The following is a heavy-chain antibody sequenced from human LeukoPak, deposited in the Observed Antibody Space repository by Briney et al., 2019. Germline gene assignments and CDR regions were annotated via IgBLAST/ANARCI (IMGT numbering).Heavy chain of an antibody. J-gene: IGHJ6*02. Sequence: GGSLRLSCAASGFTFSDYYMSWIRQAPGKGLEWVSYISSSGSTIYYADSVKGRFTISRDNAKNSLYLQMNSLRAEDTAVYYCARDSSSSVDYYYCGMDVWGQGTTVTVSS. V-gene: IGHV3-11*01. CDR3: ARDSSSSVDYYYCGMDV. CDR2: ISSSGSTI. D-gene: IGHD6-6*01. CDR1: GFTFSDYY.